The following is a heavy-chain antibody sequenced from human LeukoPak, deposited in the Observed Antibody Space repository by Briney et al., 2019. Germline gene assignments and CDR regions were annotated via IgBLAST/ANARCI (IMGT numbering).Heavy chain of an antibody. D-gene: IGHD2-8*01. CDR3: ARDVYCTNGVCYHP. V-gene: IGHV3-48*03. CDR2: ISSSGSTI. Sequence: GGSLRLSCAASGFTFSSYEMNWVRRAPGKGLEWVPYISSSGSTIYYADSVKGRFTISRDNAKNSLYLQMNSLRAEDTAVYYCARDVYCTNGVCYHPWGQGTMVTVSS. J-gene: IGHJ3*01. CDR1: GFTFSSYE.